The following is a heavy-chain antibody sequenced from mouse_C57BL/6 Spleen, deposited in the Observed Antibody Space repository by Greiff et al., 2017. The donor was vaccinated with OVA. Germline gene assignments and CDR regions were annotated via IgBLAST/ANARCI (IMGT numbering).Heavy chain of an antibody. CDR3: ARGLRSFDY. J-gene: IGHJ2*01. CDR1: GYTFTSYW. Sequence: VQLQQPGAELVMPGASVKLSCKASGYTFTSYWMHWVKQRPGQGLEWIGEIDPSDSYTNYNQKFKGKSTLTVDKSSSTAYMQLSSLTSADSAVYYCARGLRSFDYWGQGTTLTVSS. D-gene: IGHD1-1*01. CDR2: IDPSDSYT. V-gene: IGHV1-69*01.